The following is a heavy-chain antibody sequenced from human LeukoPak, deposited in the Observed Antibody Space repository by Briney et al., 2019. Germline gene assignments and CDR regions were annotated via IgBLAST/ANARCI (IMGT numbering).Heavy chain of an antibody. J-gene: IGHJ4*02. CDR1: GFSLTTSGVA. Sequence: SGPTLVKPTQTLTLTCTFSGFSLTTSGVAVGWIRQSPGEALDWLALIYWNDANRYSPSLKSRLTITKDTSKNQVVLTMTNMHPVDTATYYCAHSLYDYVWGSYRPFDYWGQGTLVTVSS. V-gene: IGHV2-5*01. CDR3: AHSLYDYVWGSYRPFDY. CDR2: IYWNDAN. D-gene: IGHD3-16*02.